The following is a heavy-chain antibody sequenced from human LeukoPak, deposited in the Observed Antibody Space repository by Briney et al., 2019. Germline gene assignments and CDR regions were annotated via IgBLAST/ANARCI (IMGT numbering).Heavy chain of an antibody. CDR3: ARQRYCSSTSCNWFDP. CDR1: GGFINSNSYY. CDR2: IYYSGST. D-gene: IGHD2-2*01. Sequence: SETLSLTCTVSGGFINSNSYYWGWIRQPPGKGLEYIGNIYYSGSTYYNPSLKSRVTMSVDTSKNQFSLKLSSVTAADTAVYYCARQRYCSSTSCNWFDPWGQGTLVTVSS. V-gene: IGHV4-39*01. J-gene: IGHJ5*02.